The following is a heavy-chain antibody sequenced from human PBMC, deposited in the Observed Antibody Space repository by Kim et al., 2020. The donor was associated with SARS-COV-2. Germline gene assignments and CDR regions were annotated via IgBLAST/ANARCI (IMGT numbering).Heavy chain of an antibody. D-gene: IGHD3-22*01. CDR3: ARGPLRLGYYYDSSGLRY. J-gene: IGHJ4*02. Sequence: RSRVTISVDTSKNQFSLKLSSVTAADTAVYYCARGPLRLGYYYDSSGLRYWGQGTLVTVSS. V-gene: IGHV4-34*01.